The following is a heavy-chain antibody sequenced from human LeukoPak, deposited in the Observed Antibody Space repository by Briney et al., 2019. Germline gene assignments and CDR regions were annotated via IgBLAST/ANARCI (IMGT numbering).Heavy chain of an antibody. D-gene: IGHD3-22*01. CDR3: SRSAYYDGSGNYYDY. Sequence: GGSLRLSCAASGFTFSSYWMHWVRQAPGKGLVWVSRISDGGSTTTYADSVKGRFTISRDNAKNTLYLQMNGLRAEDTAVCYCSRSAYYDGSGNYYDYWGQGTLVTVSS. CDR2: ISDGGSTT. J-gene: IGHJ4*02. V-gene: IGHV3-74*01. CDR1: GFTFSSYW.